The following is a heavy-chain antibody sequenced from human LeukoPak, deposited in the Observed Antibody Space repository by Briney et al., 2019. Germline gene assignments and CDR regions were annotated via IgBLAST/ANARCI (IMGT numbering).Heavy chain of an antibody. CDR3: AREVLSCTGSSCQSGDY. D-gene: IGHD2-15*01. CDR2: IYYNGAT. Sequence: SETLSLTCTVSGGSISSSSYYWGWIRQPPGKALEWIGTIYYNGATRYNPSLNSRATISVDTSKNQFSLKLNSMTAADTAVYYCAREVLSCTGSSCQSGDYWGQGTLVTVSS. J-gene: IGHJ4*02. V-gene: IGHV4-39*07. CDR1: GGSISSSSYY.